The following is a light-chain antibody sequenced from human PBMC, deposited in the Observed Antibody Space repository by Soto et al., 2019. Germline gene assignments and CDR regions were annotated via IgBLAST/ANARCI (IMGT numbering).Light chain of an antibody. V-gene: IGLV2-11*01. CDR1: SSDVGGYNF. J-gene: IGLJ3*02. CDR2: DVS. CDR3: CSYAGSYTLV. Sequence: QSALTQPRSASGSPGQSVTISCTGTSSDVGGYNFVSWYQHHPGKAPKLMIYDVSKRPSGVPDRFSGSKSGSTASLTISGLQAEDEADYYCCSYAGSYTLVFGGGTKVTVL.